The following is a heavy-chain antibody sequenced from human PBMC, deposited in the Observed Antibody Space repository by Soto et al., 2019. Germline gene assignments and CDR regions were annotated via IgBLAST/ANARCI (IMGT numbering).Heavy chain of an antibody. CDR1: GYTFTGYY. CDR2: INPNSGGT. CDR3: ARGQASFVVVPAAMTLNWFDP. V-gene: IGHV1-2*04. D-gene: IGHD2-2*01. J-gene: IGHJ5*02. Sequence: ASVKVSCKASGYTFTGYYMHWVRQAPGQGLEWMGWINPNSGGTNYAQKFQGWVTMTRGTSISTAYMELSRLRSDDTAVYYCARGQASFVVVPAAMTLNWFDPWGQGTLVTVSS.